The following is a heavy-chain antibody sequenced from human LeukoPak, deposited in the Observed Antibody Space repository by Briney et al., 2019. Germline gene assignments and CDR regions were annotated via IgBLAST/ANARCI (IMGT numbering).Heavy chain of an antibody. Sequence: GGSLRLSCAASGFTFSNAWMSWVRQAPGKGLECVDRIKSKTDGGTTDYAAPVKGRFTISRDDSKNTLYLQMNSLKTEDTAVYYCTTGITMVRGVIHLIDYWGQGTLVTVSS. J-gene: IGHJ4*02. V-gene: IGHV3-15*01. D-gene: IGHD3-10*01. CDR1: GFTFSNAW. CDR2: IKSKTDGGTT. CDR3: TTGITMVRGVIHLIDY.